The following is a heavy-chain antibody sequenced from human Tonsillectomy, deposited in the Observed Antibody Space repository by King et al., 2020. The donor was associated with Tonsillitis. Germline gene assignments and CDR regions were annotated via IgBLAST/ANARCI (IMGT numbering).Heavy chain of an antibody. D-gene: IGHD4-17*01. Sequence: QLVQSGGGVVQPGRSLRLSCAASGFTFSSYAMHWVRQAPGKGLEWVALISFDGSNKEYADSAKGRFTISRENSKNRLYLQMNSLRAEDTAVYYCARRDGALDYYYYGMDVWGQGTTVTVSS. CDR2: ISFDGSNK. J-gene: IGHJ6*02. V-gene: IGHV3-30-3*01. CDR1: GFTFSSYA. CDR3: ARRDGALDYYYYGMDV.